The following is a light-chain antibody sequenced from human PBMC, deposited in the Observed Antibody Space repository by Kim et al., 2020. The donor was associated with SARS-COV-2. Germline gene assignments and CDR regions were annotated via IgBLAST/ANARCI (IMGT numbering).Light chain of an antibody. J-gene: IGLJ3*02. CDR1: SGSIASNY. V-gene: IGLV6-57*03. Sequence: NFMLTQPHSVSESPGKTVTISCTRSSGSIASNYVLWYQQRPGSAPTPVIYEDNQRPSGVPDRFSGSIDSSSNSASLTISGLKTEDEADYYCQSYESNFWVFGGGTQLTVL. CDR2: EDN. CDR3: QSYESNFWV.